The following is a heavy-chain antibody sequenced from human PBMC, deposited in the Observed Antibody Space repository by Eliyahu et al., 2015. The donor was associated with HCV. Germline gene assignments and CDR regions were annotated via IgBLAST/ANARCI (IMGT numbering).Heavy chain of an antibody. D-gene: IGHD4-23*01. V-gene: IGHV3-48*03. Sequence: EVQLVESGGNLVEVGGSXRLSCVASGFVFNNXEXXWVRQSPGKGLEWVSYISSIGSATKYADSVKGRFTVSRDNAKKSLYLQMSSLRVEDMGVYYCVKHVTVEGDPGHLYSYGLDVWGQGTTVTVSS. CDR3: VKHVTVEGDPGHLYSYGLDV. CDR1: GFVFNNXE. CDR2: ISSIGSAT. J-gene: IGHJ6*02.